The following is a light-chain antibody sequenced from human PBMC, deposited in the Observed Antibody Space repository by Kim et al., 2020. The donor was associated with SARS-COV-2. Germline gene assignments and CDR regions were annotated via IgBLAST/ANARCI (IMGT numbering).Light chain of an antibody. CDR3: NSRDNSGDHVV. J-gene: IGLJ3*02. Sequence: SSELTQDPAVSVALGQTVRLTCQGDSLRNYYATWYQQRPGQAPILVLYGKYNRPSGIPDRFSGSASGNTASLTITGAQAEDEVDYYCNSRDNSGDHVVFGGGTQLTVL. CDR1: SLRNYY. V-gene: IGLV3-19*01. CDR2: GKY.